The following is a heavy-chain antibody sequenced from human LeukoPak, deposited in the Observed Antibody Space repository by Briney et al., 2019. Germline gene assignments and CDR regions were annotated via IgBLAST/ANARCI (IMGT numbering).Heavy chain of an antibody. CDR1: GFTFSNYA. CDR3: AKDGAQPWFGELNWFDP. J-gene: IGHJ5*02. CDR2: ISGSGGNT. Sequence: GGSLRLSCAASGFTFSNYAMSWVRQAPGKGLLWVSGISGSGGNTYYADSVKGRFTISRDDSKNTQYLEMNSLRAEDTAVYYCAKDGAQPWFGELNWFDPWGQGTLVTVSS. D-gene: IGHD3-10*01. V-gene: IGHV3-23*01.